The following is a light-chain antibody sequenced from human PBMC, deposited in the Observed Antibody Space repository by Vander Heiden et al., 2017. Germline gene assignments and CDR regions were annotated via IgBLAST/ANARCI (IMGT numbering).Light chain of an antibody. Sequence: SYVLTQPPSVSVAPGKTARITCGGNNIGSKSVHWYQQKPGQAPVLVVYDDSDRPSGTPERFSGSNSGNTATLTISRVEAGDEADYYCQVWDSSSDHWVFGGETKLTVL. V-gene: IGLV3-21*03. CDR3: QVWDSSSDHWV. J-gene: IGLJ3*02. CDR1: NIGSKS. CDR2: DDS.